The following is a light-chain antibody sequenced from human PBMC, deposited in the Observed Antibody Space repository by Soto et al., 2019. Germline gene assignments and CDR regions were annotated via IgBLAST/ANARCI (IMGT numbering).Light chain of an antibody. CDR2: GAS. CDR1: QSVTSN. V-gene: IGKV3D-15*01. Sequence: EIVMTQSPATLSVSPGERATLSCRASQSVTSNLAWYQQKPGQAPRLLIYGASTRATGIPARFSGSGSGTEFTLTISSLQSEHFAVYYCQQYNKWPPLTFGGGTKVEIK. J-gene: IGKJ4*01. CDR3: QQYNKWPPLT.